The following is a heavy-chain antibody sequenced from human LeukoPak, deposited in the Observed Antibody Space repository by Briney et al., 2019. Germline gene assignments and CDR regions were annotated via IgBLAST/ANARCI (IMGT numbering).Heavy chain of an antibody. CDR2: INPNSGGT. CDR1: GYTFTSYY. Sequence: GASVKVSCKASGYTFTSYYMHWVRQAPGQGLEWVGWINPNSGGTNYAQKFQGRVTMTRDTSISTAYMELSRLRSDDTAVYYCARGGGIAVAPSDYWGQGTLVTVSS. V-gene: IGHV1-2*02. D-gene: IGHD6-19*01. J-gene: IGHJ4*02. CDR3: ARGGGIAVAPSDY.